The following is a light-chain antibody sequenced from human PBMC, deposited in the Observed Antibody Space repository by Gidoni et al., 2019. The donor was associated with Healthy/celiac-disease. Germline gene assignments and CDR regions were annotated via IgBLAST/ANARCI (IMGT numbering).Light chain of an antibody. Sequence: DIQMTQSPSSLSASVGDRVIITCQASQDISNYLNLYQQKPGKAPKLLIYDASNLETGVPTRFSGSGSGTDFTFTISSLQPEDIATYYCQQYDNLPLTFGGGTKVEIK. J-gene: IGKJ4*01. V-gene: IGKV1-33*01. CDR3: QQYDNLPLT. CDR1: QDISNY. CDR2: DAS.